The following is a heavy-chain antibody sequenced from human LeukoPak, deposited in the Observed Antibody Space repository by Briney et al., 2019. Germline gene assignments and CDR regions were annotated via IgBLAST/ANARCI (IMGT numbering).Heavy chain of an antibody. Sequence: GGSLRLSCAASGFTFSDYYMSWIRQAPGKGLEWVSHISSFSNFRSYADSVKGRFTISRDNSKNTLYLQMNSLRAEDTAVYYRAKDLGSSWNKYFQHWGQGTLVTVSS. CDR3: AKDLGSSWNKYFQH. D-gene: IGHD6-13*01. CDR2: ISSFSNFR. J-gene: IGHJ1*01. CDR1: GFTFSDYY. V-gene: IGHV3-11*05.